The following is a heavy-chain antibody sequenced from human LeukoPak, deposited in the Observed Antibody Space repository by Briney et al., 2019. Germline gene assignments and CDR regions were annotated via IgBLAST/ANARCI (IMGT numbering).Heavy chain of an antibody. CDR3: ARLRGIYYYDSSGYRYYYYYMDV. Sequence: SETLSLTCTVSGGSISSSYSYWGWIRQPPGKGLEWIGNIYYSGSTYYNPSLKSRVTISVDTSKNQFSLKLSSVTAADTAVYYCARLRGIYYYDSSGYRYYYYYMDVWGKGTTVTVSS. CDR1: GGSISSSYSY. D-gene: IGHD3-22*01. CDR2: IYYSGST. J-gene: IGHJ6*03. V-gene: IGHV4-39*07.